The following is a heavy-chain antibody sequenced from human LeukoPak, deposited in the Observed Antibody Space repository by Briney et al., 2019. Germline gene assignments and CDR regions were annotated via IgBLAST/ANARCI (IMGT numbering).Heavy chain of an antibody. V-gene: IGHV3-30*14. J-gene: IGHJ3*02. CDR2: ISYDGSNK. CDR1: GFTFSSYA. CDR3: ARDWRYCSSTSCYTDHAFDI. Sequence: GGPLRLSCAASGFTFSSYAMHWVRQAPGKGLEWVAVISYDGSNKYYADSVKGRFTISRDNSKNTLYLQMNSLRAEDTAVYYCARDWRYCSSTSCYTDHAFDIWGQGTMVTVSS. D-gene: IGHD2-2*02.